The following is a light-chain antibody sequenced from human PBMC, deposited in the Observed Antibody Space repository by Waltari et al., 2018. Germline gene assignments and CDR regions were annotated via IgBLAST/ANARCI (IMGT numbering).Light chain of an antibody. CDR3: QQSYRIPPT. J-gene: IGKJ2*01. V-gene: IGKV1-39*01. CDR1: ETVSTY. Sequence: DIRMTQSPSSLSASVGDRVSITCRASETVSTYVSWYQQKPGKAPNLLIYVASNLQSGFPSRFSGSGSGTDFTLTISSLQVEDFATYYCQQSYRIPPTFGQGTKVEI. CDR2: VAS.